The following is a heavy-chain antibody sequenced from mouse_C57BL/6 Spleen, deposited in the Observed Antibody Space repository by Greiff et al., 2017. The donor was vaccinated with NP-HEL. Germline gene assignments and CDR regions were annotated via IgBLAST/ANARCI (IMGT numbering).Heavy chain of an antibody. CDR3: ARDYGSSSGYFDV. J-gene: IGHJ1*03. D-gene: IGHD1-1*01. V-gene: IGHV1-59*01. Sequence: QVQLKQPGAELVRPGTSVKLSCKASGYTFTSYWMHWVKQRPGQGLEWIGVIDPSDSYTNYNQKFKGKATLTVDTSSSTAYMQLSSLTSEDSAVYYCARDYGSSSGYFDVWGTGTTVTVSS. CDR1: GYTFTSYW. CDR2: IDPSDSYT.